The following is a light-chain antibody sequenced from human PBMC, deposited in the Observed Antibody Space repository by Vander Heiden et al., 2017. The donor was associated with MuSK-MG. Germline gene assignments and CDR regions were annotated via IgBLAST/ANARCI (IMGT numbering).Light chain of an antibody. CDR1: PSVSTG. J-gene: IGKJ1*01. CDR3: QQYDSDLGT. V-gene: IGKV1-5*01. CDR2: DAS. Sequence: DVQVTQSPSALPASVGDPVTVTCRASPSVSTGVAGNQQKPGRAPKLLIFDASSLEGGVPSRFSGSGSGTEFTLTISSLQPDDFATYYCQQYDSDLGTFGQGTKVEIK.